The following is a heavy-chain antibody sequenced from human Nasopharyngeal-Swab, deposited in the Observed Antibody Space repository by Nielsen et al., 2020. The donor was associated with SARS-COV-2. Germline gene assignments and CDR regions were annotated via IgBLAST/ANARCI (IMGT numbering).Heavy chain of an antibody. CDR3: ARARGAYGDYYYYYYTDV. V-gene: IGHV6-1*01. CDR2: TYYRSKWYN. Sequence: WIRQSPSRGLEWLGRTYYRSKWYNDYAVSVKSRITINPDTSKNQFSLHLNSVTPEDTAVYYCARARGAYGDYYYYYYTDVWGKGTTGPVSS. D-gene: IGHD4-17*01. J-gene: IGHJ6*03.